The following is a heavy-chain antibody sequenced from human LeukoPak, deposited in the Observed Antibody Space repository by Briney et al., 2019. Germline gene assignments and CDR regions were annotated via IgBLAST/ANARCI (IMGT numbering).Heavy chain of an antibody. J-gene: IGHJ3*02. CDR3: ARPRSGWTPGLAFDI. CDR1: GFTFSSYW. Sequence: PGGSLRLSCAASGFTFSSYWMSWVRQAPGKGLEWVANIKQDGSEKYYVDSVKGRFTISRDNAKNSLYLQMNSLRAEDTAVYYCARPRSGWTPGLAFDIWGQGTMVTVSS. D-gene: IGHD6-19*01. V-gene: IGHV3-7*01. CDR2: IKQDGSEK.